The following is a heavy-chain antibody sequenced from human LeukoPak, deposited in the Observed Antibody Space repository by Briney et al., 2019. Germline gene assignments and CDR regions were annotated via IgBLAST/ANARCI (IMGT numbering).Heavy chain of an antibody. CDR3: ARVRCSGGSCPYYYYYYYMDV. CDR1: GFTFSDYY. V-gene: IGHV3-11*04. CDR2: ISSSGSTI. Sequence: PGGSLRLSCAASGFTFSDYYMSWIRQAPGKGLEWVSYISSSGSTIYYADSVKGRFTISRDNAKNSLYLQMNSLRAEDTAVYYCARVRCSGGSCPYYYYYYYMDVWGKGTTVTVSS. J-gene: IGHJ6*03. D-gene: IGHD2-15*01.